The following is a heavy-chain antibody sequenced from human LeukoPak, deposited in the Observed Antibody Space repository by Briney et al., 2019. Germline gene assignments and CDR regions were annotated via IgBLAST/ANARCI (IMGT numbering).Heavy chain of an antibody. D-gene: IGHD3-9*01. V-gene: IGHV3-30*02. CDR1: GFTFSSYG. J-gene: IGHJ6*03. Sequence: PGGSLRLSCAASGFTFSSYGMHWVRQAPGKGLEWVAFIRYDGSNKYYADSVKGRFTISRDNAKNSLYLQMNSLRAEDTALYYCARDLLGYNKHYMDVWGKGTTVTVSS. CDR3: ARDLLGYNKHYMDV. CDR2: IRYDGSNK.